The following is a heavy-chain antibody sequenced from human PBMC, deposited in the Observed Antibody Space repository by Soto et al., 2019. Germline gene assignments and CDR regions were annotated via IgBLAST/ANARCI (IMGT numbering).Heavy chain of an antibody. V-gene: IGHV1-18*01. Sequence: ASVKVSCKASGYTFTSYGISWVRQAPGQGLEWMGWISAYNGNTNYAQKLQGRVTMTTDTSTSTAYMELRSLRSDDTAVYYCARDVDWNYDYYYYYMDVWGKGTTVTVSS. CDR2: ISAYNGNT. CDR1: GYTFTSYG. J-gene: IGHJ6*03. CDR3: ARDVDWNYDYYYYYMDV. D-gene: IGHD1-7*01.